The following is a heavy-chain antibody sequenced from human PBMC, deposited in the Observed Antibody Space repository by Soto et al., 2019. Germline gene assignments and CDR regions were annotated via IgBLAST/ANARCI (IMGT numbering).Heavy chain of an antibody. CDR3: ARITEAPRTAWLGTWRFGAFDI. CDR1: GFTFSSYW. Sequence: GGSLRLSCAASGFTFSSYWMSWVRRAPGKGLEWVANIKQDGSEKYYVDSVKGRFTISRDNAKNSLYLQMNSLRAEDTAVYYCARITEAPRTAWLGTWRFGAFDIWGQGTMVTVSS. J-gene: IGHJ3*02. CDR2: IKQDGSEK. V-gene: IGHV3-7*01. D-gene: IGHD1-7*01.